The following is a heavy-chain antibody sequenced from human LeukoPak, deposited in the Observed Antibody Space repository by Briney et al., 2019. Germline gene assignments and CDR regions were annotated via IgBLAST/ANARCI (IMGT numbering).Heavy chain of an antibody. Sequence: ASVKVSCKASGYTFTGYYMHWVRQAPGQGLEWMGWINPNSGGTNYAQKFQGRVTMTRDTSISTAYMELSRLRSDDTAVYYCARVPDDSSYYGMDVWGQGTTVTVSS. J-gene: IGHJ6*02. CDR2: INPNSGGT. V-gene: IGHV1-2*02. CDR3: ARVPDDSSYYGMDV. D-gene: IGHD3-22*01. CDR1: GYTFTGYY.